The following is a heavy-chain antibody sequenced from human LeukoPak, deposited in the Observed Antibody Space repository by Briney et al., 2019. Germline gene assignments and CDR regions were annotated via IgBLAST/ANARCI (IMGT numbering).Heavy chain of an antibody. CDR3: ARLNVGV. J-gene: IGHJ6*04. CDR1: GGSISSYY. CDR2: IDYSGST. D-gene: IGHD1-1*01. Sequence: SETLSLTCTVSGGSISSYYWSWIRQPPGKGLEWIGYIDYSGSTNYNPSFRSRATISVDTSKNQFSLRLSSVTAADTAVYYCARLNVGVWGKGTTVTVSS. V-gene: IGHV4-59*01.